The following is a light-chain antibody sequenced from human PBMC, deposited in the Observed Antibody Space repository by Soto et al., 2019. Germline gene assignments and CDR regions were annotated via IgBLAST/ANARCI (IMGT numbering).Light chain of an antibody. J-gene: IGKJ1*01. CDR3: HQYAASPRT. CDR1: PSVGKNF. Sequence: EIVLTQSPGTLSLSPGERATLSCRASPSVGKNFLAWYQQKPGQAPRFLIYAASSRATGTPDRFSGSGSGTDFTLTISRLEPEDFAMYYCHQYAASPRTFGQGTKVEL. V-gene: IGKV3-20*01. CDR2: AAS.